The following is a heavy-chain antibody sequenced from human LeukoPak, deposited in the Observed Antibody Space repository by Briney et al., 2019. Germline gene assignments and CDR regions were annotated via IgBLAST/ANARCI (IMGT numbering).Heavy chain of an antibody. J-gene: IGHJ4*02. Sequence: PGGSLRLSCAASGFTFSSYAMSWVRQAPGKGLEWVSAISGSGCSTYYADSVKGRFTISRDNSKNTLYLQMNSLRAEDTAVYYCAKVPSITMIVVVKARVDYWGQGTLVTVSS. CDR2: ISGSGCST. D-gene: IGHD3-22*01. CDR1: GFTFSSYA. CDR3: AKVPSITMIVVVKARVDY. V-gene: IGHV3-23*01.